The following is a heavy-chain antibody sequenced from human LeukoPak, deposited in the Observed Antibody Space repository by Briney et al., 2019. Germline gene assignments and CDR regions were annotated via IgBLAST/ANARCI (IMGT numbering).Heavy chain of an antibody. CDR2: ISSSSSYI. J-gene: IGHJ4*02. V-gene: IGHV3-21*01. Sequence: GSLRLSCAASGFTFSSNAMHWVRQAPGKGLEWVSSISSSSSYIYYADSVKGRFTISRDNAKNSLYLQMNSLRAEDTAVYYCARDLTIYGDYSGDYWGQGTLVTVSS. D-gene: IGHD4-17*01. CDR3: ARDLTIYGDYSGDY. CDR1: GFTFSSNA.